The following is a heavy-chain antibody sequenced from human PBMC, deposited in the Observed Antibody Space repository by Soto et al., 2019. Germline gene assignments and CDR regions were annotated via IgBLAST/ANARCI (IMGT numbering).Heavy chain of an antibody. CDR2: INQSGST. CDR3: ARTYSSSWSPFEY. CDR1: GGSFSGYY. D-gene: IGHD6-13*01. V-gene: IGHV4-34*01. Sequence: QVQLQQWGAGLLKPSETLSLTCAVYGGSFSGYYWSWIRQPPGKGLEWIGEINQSGSTNYNPSLKRRVTISVDTSKTQFSLKLSSVTAADTAVHYCARTYSSSWSPFEYWGQGTLVTVSS. J-gene: IGHJ4*02.